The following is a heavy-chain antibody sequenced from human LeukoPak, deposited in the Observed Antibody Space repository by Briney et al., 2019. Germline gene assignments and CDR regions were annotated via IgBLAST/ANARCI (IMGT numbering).Heavy chain of an antibody. J-gene: IGHJ4*02. CDR3: ARLTGGAYTGNFDF. V-gene: IGHV4-59*08. CDR2: IYKSGST. CDR1: GDSISNYY. Sequence: PSETLSLTCTVSGDSISNYYWSWIRQPPGKGLEWIGYIYKSGSTNYNPSLKSRVTISVDTSKNQFSLRVSSVTAADTAVYYCARLTGGAYTGNFDFWGQGILVTVSS. D-gene: IGHD2-8*02.